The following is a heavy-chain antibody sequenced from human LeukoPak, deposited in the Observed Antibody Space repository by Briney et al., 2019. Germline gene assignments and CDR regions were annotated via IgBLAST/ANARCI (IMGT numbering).Heavy chain of an antibody. CDR3: ARPAYGFDYYYYGMDV. CDR1: GYTFTSYG. CDR2: ISAYNGNT. V-gene: IGHV1-18*01. D-gene: IGHD3-10*01. J-gene: IGHJ6*02. Sequence: GAPVKVSCKASGYTFTSYGISWVRQAPGQGLEWMGWISAYNGNTNYAQKLQGRVTMTTDTSTSTAYMELRSLRSDDTAVYYCARPAYGFDYYYYGMDVWGQGTTVTVSS.